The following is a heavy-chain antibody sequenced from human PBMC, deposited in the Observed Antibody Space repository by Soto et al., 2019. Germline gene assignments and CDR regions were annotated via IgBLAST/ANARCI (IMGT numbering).Heavy chain of an antibody. CDR3: ARCGLRDFPHGMDV. D-gene: IGHD3-3*01. CDR1: WYALTSFA. CDR2: INAGNGNT. V-gene: IGHV1-3*01. Sequence: ASATACCKEPWYALTSFAIDLVRQAPGQRLEWMGWINAGNGNTKYSQKFQGRVTITRDRSASTAYMDLSSLRAEDTAVYYCARCGLRDFPHGMDVWGPGTPVTV. J-gene: IGHJ6*02.